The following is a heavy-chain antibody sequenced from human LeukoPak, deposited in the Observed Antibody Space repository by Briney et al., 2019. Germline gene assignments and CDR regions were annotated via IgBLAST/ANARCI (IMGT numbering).Heavy chain of an antibody. D-gene: IGHD6-13*01. V-gene: IGHV1-2*02. CDR3: ARGFAAAYNWFAP. CDR2: INHNSGGT. Sequence: SSVTVSCKGSGYTFTGYYMHWVGQAPGQGLEWMGWINHNSGGTNYAQKFQGRVTMTRDTSISTAYMELSRLRSDDTAVYYCARGFAAAYNWFAPWGQGTLVTVSS. CDR1: GYTFTGYY. J-gene: IGHJ5*02.